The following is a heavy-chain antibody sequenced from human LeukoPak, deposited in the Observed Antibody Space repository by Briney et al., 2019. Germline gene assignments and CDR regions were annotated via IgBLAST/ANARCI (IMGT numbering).Heavy chain of an antibody. CDR2: FDPEHGET. V-gene: IGHV1-24*01. J-gene: IGHJ4*02. CDR3: ATGPKGSSGWYPDY. CDR1: GYTLTELS. Sequence: ASVNVSCKVSGYTLTELSMHWVRQAPGKGLEWMGGFDPEHGETIYVQKFQGRVTMTEDTSTDTAYMELSSLRSEDTAVYYCATGPKGSSGWYPDYWGQGTLVTVSS. D-gene: IGHD6-19*01.